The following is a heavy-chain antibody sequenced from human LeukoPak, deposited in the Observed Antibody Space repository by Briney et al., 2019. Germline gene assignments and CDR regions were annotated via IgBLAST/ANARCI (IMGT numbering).Heavy chain of an antibody. J-gene: IGHJ4*02. CDR3: ARAPLYYYDSSGYVFDY. CDR1: GDSVSSNSAA. CDR2: TYYRSKWYN. Sequence: SQTLSLTCAISGDSVSSNSAAWNWIRQSPSRGLEWPGRTYYRSKWYNDYAVSVKSRITINPDTSKNQFSLQLNSVTPEDTAVYYCARAPLYYYDSSGYVFDYWGQGTLVTVSS. V-gene: IGHV6-1*01. D-gene: IGHD3-22*01.